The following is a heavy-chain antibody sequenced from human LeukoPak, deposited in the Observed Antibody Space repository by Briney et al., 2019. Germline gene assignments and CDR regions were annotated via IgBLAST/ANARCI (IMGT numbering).Heavy chain of an antibody. D-gene: IGHD2-15*01. CDR3: ARDLIPSAGTPDY. V-gene: IGHV4-39*07. CDR2: IFYSGST. Sequence: PSETLSLTCTVSGGSISSNTFHWGWIRQPPGKGLEWIGSIFYSGSTYYNPSLESRVTMSVDTSKSQFSLKMSFVTAADTAVYFCARDLIPSAGTPDYWGQGILVTVSS. CDR1: GGSISSNTFH. J-gene: IGHJ4*02.